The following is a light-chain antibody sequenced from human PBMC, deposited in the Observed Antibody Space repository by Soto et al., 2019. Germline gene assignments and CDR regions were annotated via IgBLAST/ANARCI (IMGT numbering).Light chain of an antibody. Sequence: IQLTQSPSSLSTSVGDSVTIICRASQSISNFLNWYQHKPGKAPDLLIYAASTLFSGVPSRFRGSGSGTDFTLTITSLQPEDFATYYCQQSYRAPYTFGQGTKLEIK. J-gene: IGKJ2*01. CDR2: AAS. CDR3: QQSYRAPYT. CDR1: QSISNF. V-gene: IGKV1-39*01.